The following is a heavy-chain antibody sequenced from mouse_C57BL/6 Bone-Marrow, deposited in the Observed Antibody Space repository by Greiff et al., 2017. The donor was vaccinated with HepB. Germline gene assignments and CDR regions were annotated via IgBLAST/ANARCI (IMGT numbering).Heavy chain of an antibody. V-gene: IGHV1-59*01. Sequence: QVQLLQPGAELVRPGTSVKLSCKASGYTFTSYWMHWVKQRPGQGLEWIGVIDPSDSYTNYNQKFKGKATLTVDTSSSTAYMQLSSLTSEDSAVYYCAPLLLRYAMDYWGQGTSVTVSS. J-gene: IGHJ4*01. CDR2: IDPSDSYT. D-gene: IGHD1-1*01. CDR3: APLLLRYAMDY. CDR1: GYTFTSYW.